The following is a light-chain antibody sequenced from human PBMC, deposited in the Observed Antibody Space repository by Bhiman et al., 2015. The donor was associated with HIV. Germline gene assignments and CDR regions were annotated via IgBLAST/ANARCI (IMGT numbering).Light chain of an antibody. CDR2: GKN. Sequence: SSELTQDPAVSVALGQTVRITCQGDSLRSYYASWYQQKPGQAPVLVIYGKNNRPSGIPDRFSGSSSGKTASLTITGAQAEDEADYYCNSRDSSGYHVVFGGGTKLTVL. V-gene: IGLV3-19*01. CDR3: NSRDSSGYHVV. J-gene: IGLJ2*01. CDR1: SLRSYY.